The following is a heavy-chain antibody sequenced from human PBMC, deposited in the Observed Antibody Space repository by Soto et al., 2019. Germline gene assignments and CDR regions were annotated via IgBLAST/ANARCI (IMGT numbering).Heavy chain of an antibody. Sequence: PGESLKISCKGSGYSFTSYWIGWVRQMPGKGLEWMGIIYPGDSDTRYSPSFQGQVTISADKSISTAYLQWSSLKASDTAMYYYARLGITIFGVVIEYDAFDIWGQGTMVTVSS. CDR2: IYPGDSDT. J-gene: IGHJ3*02. CDR3: ARLGITIFGVVIEYDAFDI. V-gene: IGHV5-51*01. CDR1: GYSFTSYW. D-gene: IGHD3-3*01.